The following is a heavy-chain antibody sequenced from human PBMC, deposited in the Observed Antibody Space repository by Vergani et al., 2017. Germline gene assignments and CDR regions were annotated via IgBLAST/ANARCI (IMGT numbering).Heavy chain of an antibody. V-gene: IGHV4-59*02. D-gene: IGHD6-13*01. Sequence: QAQLQESGPGLVKPSETLSLTCHVFGVSVTDYNCNWIRQAPGKGLEWIGSLSTTGSATHASHNPSLKSRVSISVVTSKSQFSLRLTSVTAADSASYYCAGDTHSWQRADRWGQGLLVSVSS. J-gene: IGHJ5*02. CDR2: LSTTGSA. CDR3: AGDTHSWQRADR. CDR1: GVSVTDYN.